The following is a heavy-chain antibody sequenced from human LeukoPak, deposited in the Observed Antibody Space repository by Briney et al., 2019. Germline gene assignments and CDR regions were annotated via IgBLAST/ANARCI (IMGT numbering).Heavy chain of an antibody. CDR1: GSIFTSYW. CDR2: IYPGDSDT. V-gene: IGHV5-51*01. CDR3: ARHSHSSGWSSFGY. J-gene: IGHJ4*02. D-gene: IGHD6-19*01. Sequence: GASLKISCKGSGSIFTSYWIGWGRQLPGKGLEWMGIIYPGDSDTRYSPSFRGQVTISADKSISTAYLQWSSLKASDTAMYYCARHSHSSGWSSFGYWGQGTLVTVSS.